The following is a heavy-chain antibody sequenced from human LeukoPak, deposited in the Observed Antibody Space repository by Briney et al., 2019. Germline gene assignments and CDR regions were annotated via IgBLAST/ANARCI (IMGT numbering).Heavy chain of an antibody. CDR1: GYTFTSYA. V-gene: IGHV1-3*01. D-gene: IGHD2-2*01. J-gene: IGHJ4*02. CDR2: INAGNGNT. CDR3: ARYELYCSSTSCYYFDY. Sequence: GASVKVSCKASGYTFTSYAMHWVRQAPGQRLEWMGWINAGNGNTKYSQKFQGRVTITRDTSASTAYMELSSLRSEDTAVYHCARYELYCSSTSCYYFDYWGQGTLVTVSS.